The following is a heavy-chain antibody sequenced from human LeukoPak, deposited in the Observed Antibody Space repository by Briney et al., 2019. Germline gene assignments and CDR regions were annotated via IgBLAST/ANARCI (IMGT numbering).Heavy chain of an antibody. CDR1: GFTFSSYA. J-gene: IGHJ3*02. V-gene: IGHV3-23*01. CDR2: ISGSGGST. CDR3: AKDTPLTMIVVVTGDPLAFDI. Sequence: PGGSLRLSCAASGFTFSSYAMSWVRQAPGKGLEWVSAISGSGGSTYYADSVKGRFTISRDNSKNTLYLQMNSLRAEDTAVYYCAKDTPLTMIVVVTGDPLAFDIWGQGTMVTVSS. D-gene: IGHD3-22*01.